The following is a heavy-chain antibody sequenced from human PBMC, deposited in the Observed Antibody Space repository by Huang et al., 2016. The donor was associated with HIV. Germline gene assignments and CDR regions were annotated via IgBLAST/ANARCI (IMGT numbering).Heavy chain of an antibody. J-gene: IGHJ4*01. D-gene: IGHD5-12*01. CDR2: INPGGVRP. CDR3: ARWRQLPRFFDF. V-gene: IGHV1-46*01. Sequence: QVQLVQSGAEVKKPGASVNVSCKASGYTFSTYYLHWVRQAPGQGLEWMGIINPGGVRPNYAQKFQGRLTITRDTSTSTVFMELNSLTSEDTAVYYCARWRQLPRFFDFWGQEPWSPSPQ. CDR1: GYTFSTYY.